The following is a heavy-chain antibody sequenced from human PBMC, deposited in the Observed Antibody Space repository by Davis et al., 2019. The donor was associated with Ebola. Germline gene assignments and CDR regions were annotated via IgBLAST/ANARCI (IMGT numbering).Heavy chain of an antibody. Sequence: SETLSLTCTVSGGSVSSGSYYWSWIRQPPGKGLEWIGYIYYSGSTNYNPSLKSRVTISVDTSKNQFSLKLSSVTAADTAVYYCARGYSYGPYNWFDPWGQGTLVTVSS. D-gene: IGHD5-18*01. CDR3: ARGYSYGPYNWFDP. CDR1: GGSVSSGSYY. V-gene: IGHV4-61*01. CDR2: IYYSGST. J-gene: IGHJ5*02.